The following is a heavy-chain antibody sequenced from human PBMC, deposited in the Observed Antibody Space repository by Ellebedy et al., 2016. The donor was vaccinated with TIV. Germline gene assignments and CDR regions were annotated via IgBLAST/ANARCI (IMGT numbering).Heavy chain of an antibody. J-gene: IGHJ4*02. CDR1: GGSITSSFF. D-gene: IGHD5-24*01. CDR3: ARFRDSSNCFDY. V-gene: IGHV4-31*03. CDR2: MYYSGST. Sequence: MPSETLSLTCTVSGGSITSSFFWGWVRQHPGKGLEWIGYMYYSGSTYYNPSLKSRVTISVDTSKNQFSLKLSSVTAADTAVYYCARFRDSSNCFDYWGQGILVTVSS.